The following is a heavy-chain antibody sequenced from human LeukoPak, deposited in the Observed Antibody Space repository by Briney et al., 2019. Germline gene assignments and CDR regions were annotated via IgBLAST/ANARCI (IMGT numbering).Heavy chain of an antibody. D-gene: IGHD3-22*01. V-gene: IGHV4-34*01. CDR3: ARGLGTDYYDSSGYIPFDP. J-gene: IGHJ5*02. Sequence: SETLSLTCAVYGGSFSGYYWSWIRQPPGKGLEWIGEINHSGSTNYNPSLKSRVTISVDTSKNQFSLKLSSVTAADTAVCYCARGLGTDYYDSSGYIPFDPWGQGTLVTVSS. CDR1: GGSFSGYY. CDR2: INHSGST.